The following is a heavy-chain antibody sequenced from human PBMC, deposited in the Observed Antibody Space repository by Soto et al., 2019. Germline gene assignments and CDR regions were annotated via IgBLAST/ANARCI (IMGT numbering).Heavy chain of an antibody. Sequence: PGGSLRLSCASSGFTFSAYEMNWVRQAPGKGLEWVSYISPSSDTIYYADSVKGRFTISRDNAGNSLYLQMNSLRAEDTALYFCEGILVVPAPGHNAFDIRGQGTMVTVSS. V-gene: IGHV3-48*03. CDR3: EGILVVPAPGHNAFDI. J-gene: IGHJ3*02. CDR2: ISPSSDTI. D-gene: IGHD2-8*02. CDR1: GFTFSAYE.